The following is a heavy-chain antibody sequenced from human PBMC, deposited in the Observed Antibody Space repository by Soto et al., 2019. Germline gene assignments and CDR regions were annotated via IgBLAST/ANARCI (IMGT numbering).Heavy chain of an antibody. D-gene: IGHD4-17*01. V-gene: IGHV5-51*01. CDR2: IFPGDSDS. CDR3: ATQIGIHGVSRYFDS. CDR1: GYNFNNYW. J-gene: IGHJ4*02. Sequence: GESLKISCKGSGYNFNNYWIAWVRQLPGKGLEWMGIIFPGDSDSVYSPSFQGQVTISVDKSITTAYLQWSGLKASDTAIYYCATQIGIHGVSRYFDSWGQGTLVTVSS.